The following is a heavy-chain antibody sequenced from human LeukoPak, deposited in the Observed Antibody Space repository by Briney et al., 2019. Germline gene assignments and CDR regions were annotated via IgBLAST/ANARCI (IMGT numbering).Heavy chain of an antibody. Sequence: AGGSLRLSCAASGFTVSSNYMSWIRQAPGKGLEWVGFIRSKAYGETADYAASVKGRFTISRDDSKAIAYLQMNSLKTEDTAVYHCTRDRGAYNLYDYWGQGTLDTVSS. J-gene: IGHJ4*02. CDR1: GFTVSSNY. V-gene: IGHV3-49*03. D-gene: IGHD1-1*01. CDR2: IRSKAYGETA. CDR3: TRDRGAYNLYDY.